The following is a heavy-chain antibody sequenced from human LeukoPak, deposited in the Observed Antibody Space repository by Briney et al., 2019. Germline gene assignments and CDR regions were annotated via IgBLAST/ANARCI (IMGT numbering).Heavy chain of an antibody. CDR3: ATSTYYDFWSGYYQYYFDY. D-gene: IGHD3-3*01. J-gene: IGHJ4*02. CDR2: ISAYSGNT. Sequence: GASVKVSCKASGYTFTSYGISWVRQAPGQGLEWMGWISAYSGNTNYAQKLQGRVTMTTDTSTSTAYMELRSLRSDDTAVYYCATSTYYDFWSGYYQYYFDYWGQGTLVTVSS. V-gene: IGHV1-18*01. CDR1: GYTFTSYG.